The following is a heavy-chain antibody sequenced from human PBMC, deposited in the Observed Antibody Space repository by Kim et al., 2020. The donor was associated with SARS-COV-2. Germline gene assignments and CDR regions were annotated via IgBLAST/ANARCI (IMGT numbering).Heavy chain of an antibody. D-gene: IGHD6-19*01. CDR2: LKGDGSEN. V-gene: IGHV3-7*01. CDR1: GFDFRVTW. Sequence: GGSLRLSCAASGFDFRVTWMSWVRQPPGKGLEWVANLKGDGSENYYVDSVKGRFTISRDNAKNSLYLQMNSLRAEDTAVYYCATDSGWTGFEWWGQGTLV. CDR3: ATDSGWTGFEW. J-gene: IGHJ4*02.